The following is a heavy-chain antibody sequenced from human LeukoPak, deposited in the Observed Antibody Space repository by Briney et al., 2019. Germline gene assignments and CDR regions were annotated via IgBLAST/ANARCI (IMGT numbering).Heavy chain of an antibody. Sequence: GGSLRLSCAVSGLTLSNYWMNWVRQAPGKGLEWVANINPDGGEERYVDSVKGRFVISRDNSKNTLNLQMNSLRAEDTAVYYCVEDRTGTYTLDYWGQGTLVTVSS. V-gene: IGHV3-7*02. J-gene: IGHJ4*02. CDR3: VEDRTGTYTLDY. D-gene: IGHD3-10*01. CDR2: INPDGGEE. CDR1: GLTLSNYW.